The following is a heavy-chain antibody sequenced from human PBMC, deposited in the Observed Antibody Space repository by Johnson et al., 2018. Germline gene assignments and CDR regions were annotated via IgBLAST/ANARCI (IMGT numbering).Heavy chain of an antibody. V-gene: IGHV4-4*02. CDR2: IYHSGSP. J-gene: IGHJ5*02. CDR1: GGSISSNFW. D-gene: IGHD3-10*01. CDR3: ARGRDYYGSGSYHNWFDR. Sequence: QVQLRESGPGLVKPTGTLSLTCAVSGGSISSNFWWSWVRPSPGKGLEWIGEIYHSGSPKYNPYLKSRVTISVAKSTNQFSLEVSSVTAADTAVYYCARGRDYYGSGSYHNWFDRWGQVTLVTVSS.